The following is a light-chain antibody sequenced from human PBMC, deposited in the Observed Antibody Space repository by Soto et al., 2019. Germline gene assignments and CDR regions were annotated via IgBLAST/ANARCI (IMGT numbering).Light chain of an antibody. CDR2: GAS. V-gene: IGKV3-20*01. Sequence: EIVVTQSPGTLSLSPGARATLSCRASQSVSSSYLAWYQQKPGQAPRLLIYGASSRATGIPDRFSGSGSGKDFTLTISRLEADDFAVYYCQQYGSPVTFGQGTKLEIK. J-gene: IGKJ2*01. CDR1: QSVSSSY. CDR3: QQYGSPVT.